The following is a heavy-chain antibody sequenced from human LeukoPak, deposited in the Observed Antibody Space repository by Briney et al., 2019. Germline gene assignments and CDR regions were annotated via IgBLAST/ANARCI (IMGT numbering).Heavy chain of an antibody. D-gene: IGHD1-26*01. J-gene: IGHJ5*02. CDR1: GFIFDDYA. CDR3: AKDGGSYLNNRFDP. V-gene: IGHV3-9*01. Sequence: GGSLRLSCAASGFIFDDYAMHWVRQAPGKGLEWVSGISGNSGSIGYADSVKGRFTISRDNAKNSLYLQMNSLRPEDTALYYCAKDGGSYLNNRFDPWGQGTLVTVSS. CDR2: ISGNSGSI.